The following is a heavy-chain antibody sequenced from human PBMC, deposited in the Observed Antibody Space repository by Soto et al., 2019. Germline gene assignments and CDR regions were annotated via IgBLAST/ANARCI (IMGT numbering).Heavy chain of an antibody. CDR1: GFTFSAYS. D-gene: IGHD4-17*01. V-gene: IGHV3-48*01. J-gene: IGHJ4*02. Sequence: EVQLVESGGGLVKPGGSLRLSCAASGFTFSAYSMNRVRQAPGKGLEWVSYISDSSSSIYYADSVKGRFTISRDNAKNSLYLQMNSLRAEDTAVYYCARGPYGDYGGYFDYWGQGTLVTVSS. CDR3: ARGPYGDYGGYFDY. CDR2: ISDSSSSI.